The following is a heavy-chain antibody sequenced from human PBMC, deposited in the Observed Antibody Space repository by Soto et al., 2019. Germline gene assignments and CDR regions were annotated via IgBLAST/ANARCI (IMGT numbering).Heavy chain of an antibody. CDR3: ARRDTSGLLRYFDN. CDR1: GGTLSSFINYP. J-gene: IGHJ4*02. Sequence: QMQLVQSGAEAKKPGSSVKVSCKASGGTLSSFINYPINWVRQAPGQGLEWMGGIVPNVGTVNYAQKFQGRVTITADKSTGTAYMELSSLRSEDTALYYCARRDTSGLLRYFDNWGQGTLVTVSS. CDR2: IVPNVGTV. D-gene: IGHD3-22*01. V-gene: IGHV1-69*06.